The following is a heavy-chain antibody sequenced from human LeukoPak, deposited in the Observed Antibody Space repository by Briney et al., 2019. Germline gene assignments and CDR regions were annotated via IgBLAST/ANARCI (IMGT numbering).Heavy chain of an antibody. CDR2: ISGSGDST. CDR3: AKGPSGIVVVPGDY. J-gene: IGHJ4*02. V-gene: IGHV3-23*01. Sequence: GTSLRLSCAASGISFSSHGMHWVRQAPGKGLEWVSGISGSGDSTYHADSVRGRFAISRDNSKNTLYLQMNSLRAEDTAVYYCAKGPSGIVVVPGDYWGQGTLVTVSS. CDR1: GISFSSHG. D-gene: IGHD2-2*01.